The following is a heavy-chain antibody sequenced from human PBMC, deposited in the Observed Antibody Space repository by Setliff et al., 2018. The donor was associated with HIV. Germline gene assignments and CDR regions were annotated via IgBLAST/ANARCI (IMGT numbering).Heavy chain of an antibody. CDR2: INFSGGT. CDR3: ARERSRIVVVPAAIIARVNWFDP. Sequence: SETLSLTCAVYGGSFSGYSWNWIRQSPGKGLEWIGEINFSGGTNYNPSLKSRVTISVDTSKNQFSLKLSSVTAADTAGYYCARERSRIVVVPAAIIARVNWFDPWGQGTLVTVSS. J-gene: IGHJ5*02. D-gene: IGHD2-2*01. CDR1: GGSFSGYS. V-gene: IGHV4-34*01.